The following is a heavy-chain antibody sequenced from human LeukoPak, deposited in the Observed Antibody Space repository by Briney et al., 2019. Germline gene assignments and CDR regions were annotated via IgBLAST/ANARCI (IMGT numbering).Heavy chain of an antibody. CDR2: IETVGNT. V-gene: IGHV3-13*01. CDR1: GFTFTSYD. J-gene: IGHJ6*02. Sequence: GGSLRLSCAASGFTFTSYDMHWVRHATGKGLEWVSAIETVGNTYYSGSVEGRFTISRDDVKNSLYLHMNSLRDGDTAVYYCTRIRTREHQYGMDVWGQGTTVTVSS. CDR3: TRIRTREHQYGMDV. D-gene: IGHD1-26*01.